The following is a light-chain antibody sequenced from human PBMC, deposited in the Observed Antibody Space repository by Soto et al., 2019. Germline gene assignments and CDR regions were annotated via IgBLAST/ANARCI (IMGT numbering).Light chain of an antibody. Sequence: QSVLTQPASVSWSPGQSITIPCTGTSSDVGGYKFVSWFQQHPGEVPQFIIYDVINRPSWVSNRFSGSKSGNTASLTISGIQTEYSCAYYFGSYTSSRTNGFGTGTKLTVL. CDR3: GSYTSSRTNG. J-gene: IGLJ1*01. V-gene: IGLV2-14*01. CDR1: SSDVGGYKF. CDR2: DVI.